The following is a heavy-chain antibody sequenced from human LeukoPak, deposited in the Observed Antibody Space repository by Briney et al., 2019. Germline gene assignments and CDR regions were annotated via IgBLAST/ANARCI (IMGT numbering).Heavy chain of an antibody. CDR2: ISRGSSAI. V-gene: IGHV3-48*02. Sequence: GGSLRLSCAASGFTFSTYAMNWVRQAPGKGLEWVSHISRGSSAIFYADSVGGRFTISRDNAKNSLYMQMISLRDEDTAVYYCAREPRYCGGDCGAFDIWGQGTMVTVSS. CDR3: AREPRYCGGDCGAFDI. D-gene: IGHD2-21*02. J-gene: IGHJ3*02. CDR1: GFTFSTYA.